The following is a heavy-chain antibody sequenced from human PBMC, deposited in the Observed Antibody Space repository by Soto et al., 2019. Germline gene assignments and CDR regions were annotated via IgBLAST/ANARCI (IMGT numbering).Heavy chain of an antibody. J-gene: IGHJ5*01. V-gene: IGHV4-31*03. D-gene: IGHD2-15*01. CDR3: ARGLYCSVGTCYLGDHTMFDS. CDR1: GGSINSGEDY. CDR2: IYYSGSA. Sequence: SETLSLTCSVSGGSINSGEDYWSWIRQPPGKGLEWIGHIYYSGSAYYNPSLKSRVTISVDTSKNQLSLRLSSVTGADTAVYYCARGLYCSVGTCYLGDHTMFDSCGQGTLVTVSS.